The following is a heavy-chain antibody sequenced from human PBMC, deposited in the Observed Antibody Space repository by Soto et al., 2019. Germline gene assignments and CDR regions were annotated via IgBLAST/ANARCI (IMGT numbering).Heavy chain of an antibody. CDR2: INSDGSST. CDR1: GFTFSSYW. D-gene: IGHD3-3*01. V-gene: IGHV3-74*01. Sequence: EVQLVESGGGLVQPGGSLRLSCAASGFTFSSYWMHWVRQAPGKGLVCVSRINSDGSSTSYADSVKGRFTISRDNAKNTLYLQMNSLRAEDTAVYYCARESGMEWTNWFDPWGQGTLVTVSS. J-gene: IGHJ5*02. CDR3: ARESGMEWTNWFDP.